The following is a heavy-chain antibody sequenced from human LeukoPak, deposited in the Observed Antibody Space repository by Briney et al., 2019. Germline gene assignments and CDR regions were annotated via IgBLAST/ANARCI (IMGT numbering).Heavy chain of an antibody. CDR2: MNPNSGNT. CDR1: GYTFTSYD. Sequence: ASVKVSCKASGYTFTSYDINWVRQATGQGLEWMGWMNPNSGNTGYAQKFQGRVTMTRNTSISTAYMGLSSLRSEDTAVYYCARVNEGLAVATNDYWGQGTLVTVSS. D-gene: IGHD6-19*01. CDR3: ARVNEGLAVATNDY. V-gene: IGHV1-8*01. J-gene: IGHJ4*02.